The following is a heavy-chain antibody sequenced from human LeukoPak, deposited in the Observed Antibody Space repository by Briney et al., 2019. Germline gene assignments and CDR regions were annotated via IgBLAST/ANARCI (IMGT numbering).Heavy chain of an antibody. D-gene: IGHD6-19*01. Sequence: AASVTVSFKASGYTFTGYYMHWVRQAPGQGLEWMGWINPNSGGTNYAQSFQGRVTMTRDTSISTAYMELGRLRSDDTAVYYCARESMTVAATDYWGQGTLVTVSS. J-gene: IGHJ4*02. CDR2: INPNSGGT. V-gene: IGHV1-2*02. CDR3: ARESMTVAATDY. CDR1: GYTFTGYY.